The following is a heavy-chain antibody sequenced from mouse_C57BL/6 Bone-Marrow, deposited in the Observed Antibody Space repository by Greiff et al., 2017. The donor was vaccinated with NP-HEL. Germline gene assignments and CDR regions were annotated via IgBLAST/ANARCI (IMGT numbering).Heavy chain of an antibody. CDR3: ARGGLLRRAL. J-gene: IGHJ4*01. D-gene: IGHD1-1*01. V-gene: IGHV5-4*01. Sequence: EVQGVESGGGLVKPGGSLKLSCAASGFTFSSYAMSWVRQTPEKRLEWVATISDGGSYTYYPDNVKGRFTISRDNAKNNLYLQMSHLKSEDTAMYYCARGGLLRRALGGQGTSVTVSS. CDR2: ISDGGSYT. CDR1: GFTFSSYA.